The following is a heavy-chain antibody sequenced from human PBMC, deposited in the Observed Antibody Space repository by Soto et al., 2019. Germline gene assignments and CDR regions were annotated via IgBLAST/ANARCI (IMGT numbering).Heavy chain of an antibody. J-gene: IGHJ4*02. D-gene: IGHD3-3*02. CDR3: ARNFGNRIFGVVISALGY. CDR2: ICYSGST. Sequence: PSETLSLTCTVSGGSISSYYWSWIRQHPGKGLEWIGYICYSGSTYYNPSLKSRVTISVDTSKNQFSLKLSSVTAADTAVYYCARNFGNRIFGVVISALGYWGQGTLVTVSS. V-gene: IGHV4-59*06. CDR1: GGSISSYY.